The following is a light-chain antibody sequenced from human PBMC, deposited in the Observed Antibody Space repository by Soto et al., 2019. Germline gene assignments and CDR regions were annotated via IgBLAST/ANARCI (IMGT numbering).Light chain of an antibody. Sequence: DIQMTQSLSSRSASVGDSVNITCRASQDINNFLAWYQQEPGKVPRLLIYAASTLHKGVPSRFSGSGSGTDFTLTISSLQPEDVASYYCQKYNSAPLTFGGGTKVDIK. CDR1: QDINNF. CDR2: AAS. J-gene: IGKJ4*01. V-gene: IGKV1-27*01. CDR3: QKYNSAPLT.